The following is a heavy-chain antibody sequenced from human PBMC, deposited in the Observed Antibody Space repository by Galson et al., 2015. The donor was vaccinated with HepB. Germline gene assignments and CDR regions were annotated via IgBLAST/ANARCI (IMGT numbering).Heavy chain of an antibody. Sequence: QSGAEVKKPGESLKISCKGSGYSFTSYWIGWVRQMPGKGLEWMGIIYPGDSDTRNSPSFQGQVTMSADKSISTAYLQWSSLKASDTGIYYCARVGGNYWDWFDPWGQGTLVTVSS. CDR1: GYSFTSYW. CDR2: IYPGDSDT. D-gene: IGHD1-7*01. J-gene: IGHJ5*02. V-gene: IGHV5-51*03. CDR3: ARVGGNYWDWFDP.